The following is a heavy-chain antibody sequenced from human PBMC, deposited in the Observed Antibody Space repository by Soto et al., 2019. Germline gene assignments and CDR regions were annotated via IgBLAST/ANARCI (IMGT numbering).Heavy chain of an antibody. CDR3: AKDGVGGAGQLWLVRLPDY. V-gene: IGHV3-30*18. CDR1: GFTFSTYG. D-gene: IGHD6-19*01. Sequence: QVQLVDSGGGVVQPGGSLRLSCAASGFTFSTYGMHWVRQAPGKGLEWVAVISSDGSKQYYTDSVKGRFTISRDNSKNKMYLQMNSLRAEDKAMYYCAKDGVGGAGQLWLVRLPDYWGQGTQVTVSS. J-gene: IGHJ4*02. CDR2: ISSDGSKQ.